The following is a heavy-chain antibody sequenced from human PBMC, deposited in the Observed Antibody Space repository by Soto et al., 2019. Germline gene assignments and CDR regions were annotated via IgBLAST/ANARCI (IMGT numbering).Heavy chain of an antibody. J-gene: IGHJ5*02. CDR3: AKEKVVVPAAHEDWFDP. CDR2: ISGSGGST. Sequence: EVQLLESGGGLVQPGGSLRLSCAASGFTFSSYAMSWVRQAPGKGLEWVSAISGSGGSTYYADSVKGRFTISRDNSKNTLYLQMNSLRAEDTAVYYCAKEKVVVPAAHEDWFDPWGQGTLVTVSS. CDR1: GFTFSSYA. V-gene: IGHV3-23*01. D-gene: IGHD2-2*01.